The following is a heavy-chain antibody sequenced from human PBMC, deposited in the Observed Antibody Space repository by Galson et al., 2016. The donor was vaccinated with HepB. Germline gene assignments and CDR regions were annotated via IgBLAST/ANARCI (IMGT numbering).Heavy chain of an antibody. CDR2: ISYDGSNK. D-gene: IGHD5-12*01. V-gene: IGHV3-30*18. Sequence: SLRLSCAASGFTFSSYGMHWVRQAPGKGLEWVAVISYDGSNKYYEDSVKGRFTISRDNSKNTLYLQMNSLRAEDTAVYYCAKWGGSGYDWARLDYWGQGTLVTVSS. CDR1: GFTFSSYG. CDR3: AKWGGSGYDWARLDY. J-gene: IGHJ4*02.